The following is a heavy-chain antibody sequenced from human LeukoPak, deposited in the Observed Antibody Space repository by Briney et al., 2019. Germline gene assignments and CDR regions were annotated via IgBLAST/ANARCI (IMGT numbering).Heavy chain of an antibody. D-gene: IGHD4-23*01. CDR1: GYTFTSYY. Sequence: ASVKVSCKASGYTFTSYYMHWVRQAPGQGLEWMGIINPSGGSTSYAQKFQGRVTMTRDTSTSTVYMELSSLRSEDTAVYYCARAGHTGYGGNGGDYWGQGTLVTVSS. V-gene: IGHV1-46*01. CDR2: INPSGGST. J-gene: IGHJ4*02. CDR3: ARAGHTGYGGNGGDY.